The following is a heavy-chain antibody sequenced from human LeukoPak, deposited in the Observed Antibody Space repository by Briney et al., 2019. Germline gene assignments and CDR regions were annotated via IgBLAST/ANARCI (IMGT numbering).Heavy chain of an antibody. Sequence: PGGSLRLSCAASGFTFSSYAMNWVRQAPGKGLEWVSGIGAGGTFTYYADSVKGRFTISRDNSKNTLYLQMNSLRAEDTAVYYCAKDHWGSSSFADYWGQGTLVTASS. CDR2: IGAGGTFT. V-gene: IGHV3-23*01. J-gene: IGHJ4*02. CDR1: GFTFSSYA. CDR3: AKDHWGSSSFADY. D-gene: IGHD6-13*01.